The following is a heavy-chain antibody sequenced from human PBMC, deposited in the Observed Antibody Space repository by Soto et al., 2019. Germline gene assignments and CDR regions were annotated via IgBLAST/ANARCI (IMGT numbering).Heavy chain of an antibody. V-gene: IGHV1-2*04. D-gene: IGHD2-2*01. J-gene: IGHJ3*02. CDR3: ARQRYCSSTSCLSDAFDI. Sequence: ASVKVSCKASGYTFTGYYMHWVRQAPGQGLEWMGWINPNSGGINYAQKFQGWVTMTRDTSISTAYMELSRLRSDDTAVYYCARQRYCSSTSCLSDAFDIWGQGTMVTVSS. CDR1: GYTFTGYY. CDR2: INPNSGGI.